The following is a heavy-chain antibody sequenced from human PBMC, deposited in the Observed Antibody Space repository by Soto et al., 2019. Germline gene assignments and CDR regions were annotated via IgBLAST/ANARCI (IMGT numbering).Heavy chain of an antibody. D-gene: IGHD6-13*01. CDR3: ARGSGSTGIAAAFPPYYYSGMDV. CDR2: MNPNSGNT. Sequence: ASVKGSCKASGYSFTSYDSDWGRQATGQGLEWMGWMNPNSGNTGYAQKFQGRVTMTRNTSISTAYMELSSLRSEDTAVYYCARGSGSTGIAAAFPPYYYSGMDVWGQGTTVTVSS. CDR1: GYSFTSYD. V-gene: IGHV1-8*01. J-gene: IGHJ6*02.